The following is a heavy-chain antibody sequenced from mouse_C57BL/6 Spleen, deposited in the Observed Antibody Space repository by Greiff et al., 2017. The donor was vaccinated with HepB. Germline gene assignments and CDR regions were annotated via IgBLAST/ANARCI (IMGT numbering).Heavy chain of an antibody. CDR1: GFNIKDDY. CDR2: IDPENGDT. Sequence: VQLQQSGAELVRPGASVKLSCTASGFNIKDDYMHWVKQRPEQGLEWIGWIDPENGDTEYASKFQGKATITADTSSNTAYLQLSSLTSEDTAVYYCTTSPYSNFSWFAYWGQGTLVTVSA. CDR3: TTSPYSNFSWFAY. D-gene: IGHD2-5*01. J-gene: IGHJ3*01. V-gene: IGHV14-4*01.